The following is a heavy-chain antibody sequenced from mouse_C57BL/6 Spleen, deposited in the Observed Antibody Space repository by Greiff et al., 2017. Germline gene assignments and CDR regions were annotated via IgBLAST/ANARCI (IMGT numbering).Heavy chain of an antibody. J-gene: IGHJ4*01. Sequence: EVHLVESGGGLVKPGGSLKLSCAASGFTFSSYAMSWVRQTPEKRLEWVATISDGGSYTYYPDNVKGRFTISRDNAKNNLYLQMSHLKSEDTAMYYCAREGLYDFAFAMDYWGQGTSVTVSS. D-gene: IGHD2-3*01. CDR2: ISDGGSYT. CDR1: GFTFSSYA. CDR3: AREGLYDFAFAMDY. V-gene: IGHV5-4*01.